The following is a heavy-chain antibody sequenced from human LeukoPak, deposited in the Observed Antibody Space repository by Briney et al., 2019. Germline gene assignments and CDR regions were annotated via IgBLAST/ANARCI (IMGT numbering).Heavy chain of an antibody. CDR1: SGSTSGYY. CDR3: ARVRLGVGDAFDI. V-gene: IGHV4-59*01. CDR2: SYYSGST. Sequence: SETLSLTCTVSSGSTSGYYWSWIRQPPGKGLEWIGYSYYSGSTSYSPSLKSRVTILVDTSKNQFSLKLTYVTPADTAVYYCARVRLGVGDAFDIWGQGTVVTVST. D-gene: IGHD3-10*01. J-gene: IGHJ3*02.